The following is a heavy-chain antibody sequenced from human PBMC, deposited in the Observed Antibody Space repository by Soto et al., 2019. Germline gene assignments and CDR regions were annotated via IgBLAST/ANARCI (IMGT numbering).Heavy chain of an antibody. CDR3: AREQEVVTASVGAFDI. D-gene: IGHD2-21*02. J-gene: IGHJ3*02. Sequence: GGSLRLSCAASGFTFSSYGMHWVRQAPGKGLEWVAVIWYDGSNKYYADSVKGRFTISRDNSKNTLYLQMNSLRAEDTAVYYCAREQEVVTASVGAFDIWGQGTMVTVSS. CDR1: GFTFSSYG. V-gene: IGHV3-33*01. CDR2: IWYDGSNK.